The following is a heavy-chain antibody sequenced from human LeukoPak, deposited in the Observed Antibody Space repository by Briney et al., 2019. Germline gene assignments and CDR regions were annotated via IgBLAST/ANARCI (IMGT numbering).Heavy chain of an antibody. Sequence: SETLSLTCAVYGGSFSGYYWSWIRQPPGKGLEWIGEINHSGSTYYNPSLKSRVTISVDTSKNQFSLKLSSVTAADTAVYYCARATMTTANWFDPWGQGTLVTVSS. CDR3: ARATMTTANWFDP. J-gene: IGHJ5*02. D-gene: IGHD1-14*01. CDR2: INHSGST. V-gene: IGHV4-34*01. CDR1: GGSFSGYY.